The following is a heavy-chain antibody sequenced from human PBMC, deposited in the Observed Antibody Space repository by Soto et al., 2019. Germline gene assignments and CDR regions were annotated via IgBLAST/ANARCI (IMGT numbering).Heavy chain of an antibody. D-gene: IGHD5-18*01. CDR1: GFAFSSYD. V-gene: IGHV3-23*01. Sequence: GGSLRLSCVASGFAFSSYDMSWVRQAPGKGLEWVSAISGSGDSTFYADSVKGRFTISRDNPKNTLYLQMNSLRAEDTAVYYCANRDTSMVTRYYYGMDVWGQGTTVTVSS. CDR3: ANRDTSMVTRYYYGMDV. J-gene: IGHJ6*02. CDR2: ISGSGDST.